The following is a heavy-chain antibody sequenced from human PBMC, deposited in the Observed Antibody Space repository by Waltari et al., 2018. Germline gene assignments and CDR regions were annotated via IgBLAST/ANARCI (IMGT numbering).Heavy chain of an antibody. CDR1: GGTFSSYA. V-gene: IGHV1-69*14. D-gene: IGHD3-10*01. J-gene: IGHJ4*02. CDR2: IIPIFGTA. Sequence: QVQLVQSGAEVKKPGSSVKVSCKASGGTFSSYAISWVRQAPGQGLEWMGGIIPIFGTANYAQKFQGRVTITADKSTSTAYMELSSLRSEDTAVYYCARDQMVRGVIPAYYFDYWGQGTLVTVSS. CDR3: ARDQMVRGVIPAYYFDY.